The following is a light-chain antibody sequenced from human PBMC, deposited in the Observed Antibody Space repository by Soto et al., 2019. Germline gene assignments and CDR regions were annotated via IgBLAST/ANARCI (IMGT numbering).Light chain of an antibody. CDR2: EVS. V-gene: IGLV2-14*01. J-gene: IGLJ2*01. CDR3: SSYTSSSTLV. CDR1: SSDIGGYNY. Sequence: QSALTQPASVSGSPGQSITISCTGTSSDIGGYNYVSWYQKHPGKAPKLMIYEVSNRPSGVSNRFSGSKSGNTASLTISGREAEDEDDYYCSSYTSSSTLVFGGGTKLTVL.